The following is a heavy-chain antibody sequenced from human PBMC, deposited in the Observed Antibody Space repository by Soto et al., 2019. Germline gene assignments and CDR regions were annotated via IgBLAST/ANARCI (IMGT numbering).Heavy chain of an antibody. CDR1: GGSVSSRNYY. CDR2: IYYTGTT. Sequence: QVQLQESGPGLVKPSETLSLTCTVSGGSVSSRNYYWSWIRQPPGKGLEWIGNIYYTGTTNYNPPLKSRVPLSIETSNNHFSLKLTSVTAADTAVYYCARDGKVDLDMGGYYYDDMDVWGQGTTVTVSS. D-gene: IGHD5-18*01. V-gene: IGHV4-61*01. J-gene: IGHJ6*02. CDR3: ARDGKVDLDMGGYYYDDMDV.